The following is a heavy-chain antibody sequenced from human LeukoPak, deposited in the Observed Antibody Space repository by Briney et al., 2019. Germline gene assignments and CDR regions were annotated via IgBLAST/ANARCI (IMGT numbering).Heavy chain of an antibody. D-gene: IGHD1-1*01. V-gene: IGHV3-30*19. CDR1: GFTFSNYG. CDR3: ARDGGPIGTGPFDY. J-gene: IGHJ4*02. Sequence: PGGSLRLSCAASGFTFSNYGMHWVRQAPGKGLEWVAVISYDGSNKYYADSVKGRFTISRDNFKNTLYLQMNSLRVEDTSVYYCARDGGPIGTGPFDYWGQGTLVTVSS. CDR2: ISYDGSNK.